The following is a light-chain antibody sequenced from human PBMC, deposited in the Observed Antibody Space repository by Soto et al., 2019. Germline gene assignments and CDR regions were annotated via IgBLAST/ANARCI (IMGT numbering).Light chain of an antibody. CDR3: QTWGTGIVI. V-gene: IGLV4-69*01. CDR2: LNSDGSH. Sequence: QSVLTQSPSASASLGASVKLTCTLSSGHSSDAIAWHQKKPEKGPRFLMNLNSDGSHTKGDGIPDRFSGSTSGAERYLTISSRRSEDEADYYCQTWGTGIVIFGGGTKLTVL. J-gene: IGLJ2*01. CDR1: SGHSSDA.